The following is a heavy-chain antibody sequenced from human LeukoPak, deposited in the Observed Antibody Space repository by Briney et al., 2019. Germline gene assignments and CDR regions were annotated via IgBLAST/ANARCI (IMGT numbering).Heavy chain of an antibody. J-gene: IGHJ4*02. CDR2: ISGSGSNT. Sequence: GGSLRLSCAASGFTFSSYAMSWVRQAPGKGLEWVSDISGSGSNTYYADSVKGRFTISRDNSKNTLYLQMNSLRAEDTAVYYCAKEFIAVAGFDYWGQGTLVTVSS. CDR3: AKEFIAVAGFDY. CDR1: GFTFSSYA. D-gene: IGHD6-19*01. V-gene: IGHV3-23*01.